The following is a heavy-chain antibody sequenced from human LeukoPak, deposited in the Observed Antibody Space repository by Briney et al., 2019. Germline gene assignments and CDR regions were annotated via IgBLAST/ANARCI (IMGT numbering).Heavy chain of an antibody. J-gene: IGHJ4*02. CDR1: GFTFSSYG. Sequence: GGTLRLSCAASGFTFSSYGMSWVRQAPGKGLEWVSAISGSGGSTYYADSVKGRFTISRDNSKNTLYLQMNSLRAEDTAVYYCAKVRIEDDYVWGSYRYFDYWGQGTLVTVSS. CDR2: ISGSGGST. V-gene: IGHV3-23*01. D-gene: IGHD3-16*02. CDR3: AKVRIEDDYVWGSYRYFDY.